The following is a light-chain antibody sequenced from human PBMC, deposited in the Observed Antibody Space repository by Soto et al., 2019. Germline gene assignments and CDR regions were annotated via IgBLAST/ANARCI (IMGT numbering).Light chain of an antibody. CDR1: RSDIGSYNY. Sequence: QSVLTQPASVSGSPGQSITISCSGTRSDIGSYNYVAWYQQFPGKTPKILIYGVSNRPSGVSSRFSGSKSGNTASLTISGLQAEDEADYYCISYTDSKTYVFGSGTKVTVL. J-gene: IGLJ1*01. V-gene: IGLV2-14*01. CDR3: ISYTDSKTYV. CDR2: GVS.